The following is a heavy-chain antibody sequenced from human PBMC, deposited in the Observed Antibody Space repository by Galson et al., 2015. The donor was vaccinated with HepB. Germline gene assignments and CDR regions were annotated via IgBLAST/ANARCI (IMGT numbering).Heavy chain of an antibody. D-gene: IGHD1-26*01. V-gene: IGHV3-11*06. J-gene: IGHJ3*02. Sequence: SLRLSCAASGLTFSDYYMSWIRQAPGKGLEWVSYISSSSSYTNYADSVKGRFTISRDNAKNSLYLQMNSLRAEDTAVYYCASVGATDGSRDAFDIWGQGTMVTVSS. CDR2: ISSSSSYT. CDR3: ASVGATDGSRDAFDI. CDR1: GLTFSDYY.